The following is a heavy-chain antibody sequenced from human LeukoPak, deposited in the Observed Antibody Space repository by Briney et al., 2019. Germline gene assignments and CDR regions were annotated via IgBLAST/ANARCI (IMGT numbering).Heavy chain of an antibody. J-gene: IGHJ4*01. CDR3: ARHRDHYDT. CDR2: IYSSGSA. V-gene: IGHV4-59*08. Sequence: SETLSLTCTVSGASINNNFWTWIRQPPGKGLEWIGYIYSSGSANYNPSLKSRVIISGDTSKNQISLNLTSVTAADTAVYFCARHRDHYDTWGHGTLVTVSS. CDR1: GASINNNF. D-gene: IGHD3-22*01.